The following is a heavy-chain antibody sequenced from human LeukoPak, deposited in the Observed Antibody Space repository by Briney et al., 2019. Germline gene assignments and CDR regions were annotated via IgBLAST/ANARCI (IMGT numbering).Heavy chain of an antibody. CDR2: IHPRSGDT. D-gene: IGHD3-10*01. CDR3: ARDGDYGTGSYYRGCIDS. CDR1: GYIFTDYY. J-gene: IGHJ4*02. V-gene: IGHV1-2*02. Sequence: GASVKVSCKASGYIFTDYYMHWVRQAPGQGLEWMGWIHPRSGDTTYAQKFQGRVTLTRDTSISTAYMDLSSLRSDDTAVYYCARDGDYGTGSYYRGCIDSWGQGTPVTVSP.